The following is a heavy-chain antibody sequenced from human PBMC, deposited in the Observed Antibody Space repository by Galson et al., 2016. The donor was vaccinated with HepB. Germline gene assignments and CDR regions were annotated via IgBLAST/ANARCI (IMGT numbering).Heavy chain of an antibody. D-gene: IGHD2-8*01. CDR2: IHSIGST. CDR3: ARYRCPNGVCDGYDS. J-gene: IGHJ4*02. CDR1: GGSINGYF. Sequence: SETLSLTCTVSGGSINGYFWSWIRQPPEKGLQWVGWIHSIGSTQYSPPLSSRVTISLDTSKNQFSLRLTSVTAADTAVYYCARYRCPNGVCDGYDSWGQGTLVTASS. V-gene: IGHV4-59*01.